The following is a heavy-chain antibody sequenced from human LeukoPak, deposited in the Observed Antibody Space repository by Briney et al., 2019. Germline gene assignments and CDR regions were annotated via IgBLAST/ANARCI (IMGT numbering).Heavy chain of an antibody. Sequence: SETLSLTCTVSGASINSYYWSWIRQPPGKGLEWIGFISYSGGTNYNFSLKSRVTISADTSKNQFSLKLSSVTAADTVVYYCAKGGWYQDSWGQGTLVTVSS. V-gene: IGHV4-59*01. CDR1: GASINSYY. J-gene: IGHJ4*02. CDR2: ISYSGGT. CDR3: AKGGWYQDS. D-gene: IGHD6-19*01.